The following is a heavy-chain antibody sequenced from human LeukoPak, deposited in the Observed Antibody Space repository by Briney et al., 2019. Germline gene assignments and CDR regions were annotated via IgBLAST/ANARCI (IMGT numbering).Heavy chain of an antibody. D-gene: IGHD3-3*01. Sequence: SVKVSCKASGYTFTSYAMHWVRQAPGQRLEWMGGIIPIFGTANYAQKFQGRVTITTDESTSTAYMELSSLRSEDTAVYYCATALYDFWSGLDYWGQGTLVTVSS. J-gene: IGHJ4*02. V-gene: IGHV1-69*05. CDR3: ATALYDFWSGLDY. CDR2: IIPIFGTA. CDR1: GYTFTSYA.